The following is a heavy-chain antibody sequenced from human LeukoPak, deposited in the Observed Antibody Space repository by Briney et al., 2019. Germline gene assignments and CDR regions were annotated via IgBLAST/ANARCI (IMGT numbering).Heavy chain of an antibody. CDR2: IIPIFGTA. J-gene: IGHJ3*02. CDR1: GGTFSSYA. Sequence: EASVKVSCTASGGTFSSYAISWVRQAPGQGLEWMGGIIPIFGTANYAQKFQGRVTITTDESTSTAYMELSSLRSEDTAVYYCASILPSSIAARQGVFDIWGQGTMVTVSS. V-gene: IGHV1-69*05. CDR3: ASILPSSIAARQGVFDI. D-gene: IGHD6-6*01.